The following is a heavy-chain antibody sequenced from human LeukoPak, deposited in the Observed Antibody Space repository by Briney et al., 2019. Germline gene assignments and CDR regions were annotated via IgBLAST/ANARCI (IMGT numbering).Heavy chain of an antibody. Sequence: GASVKVSCKASGYTFIDNGIIWVRQAPGQGLEWMGRIGAYNGNTNYAQKLHNRVTMTTDTSTSTVYMELRSLRSDDTAVYYCARALNYYDSTSGYGAFDIWGQGTMVTVSS. V-gene: IGHV1-18*01. CDR3: ARALNYYDSTSGYGAFDI. CDR2: IGAYNGNT. CDR1: GYTFIDNG. J-gene: IGHJ3*02. D-gene: IGHD3-22*01.